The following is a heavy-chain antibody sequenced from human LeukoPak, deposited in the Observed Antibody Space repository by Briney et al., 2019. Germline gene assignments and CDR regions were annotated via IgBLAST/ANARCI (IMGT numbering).Heavy chain of an antibody. Sequence: ESLRISCKGSGYSFTSYWISWVRQMPGKGLEWMGRIDPSDSYTNYSPSFQGHVTISADKSISTAYLQWSSLKASDTAMYYCARVLGDYDILTGYSTNWFDPWGQGTLVTVSS. V-gene: IGHV5-10-1*01. CDR1: GYSFTSYW. CDR2: IDPSDSYT. CDR3: ARVLGDYDILTGYSTNWFDP. D-gene: IGHD3-9*01. J-gene: IGHJ5*02.